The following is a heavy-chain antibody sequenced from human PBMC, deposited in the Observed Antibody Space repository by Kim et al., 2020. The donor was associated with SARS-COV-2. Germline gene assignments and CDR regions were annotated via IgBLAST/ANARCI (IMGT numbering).Heavy chain of an antibody. V-gene: IGHV4-39*07. CDR1: GGSISSSSYY. J-gene: IGHJ6*02. CDR2: IYYSGST. CDR3: ARGWTGDGPPSRQYYYYYYGMDV. D-gene: IGHD3-10*01. Sequence: SETLSLTCTVSGGSISSSSYYWGWIRQPPGKGLEWIGSIYYSGSTYYNPSLKSRVTISVDTSKNQFSLKLSSVTAADTAVYYCARGWTGDGPPSRQYYYYYYGMDVWGQGTTVTVSS.